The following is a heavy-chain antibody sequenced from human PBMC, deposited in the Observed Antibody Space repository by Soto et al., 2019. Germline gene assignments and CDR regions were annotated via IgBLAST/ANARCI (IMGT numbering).Heavy chain of an antibody. CDR3: ARGSLYSGYAPFDY. V-gene: IGHV4-4*07. CDR2: IYTSGST. CDR1: GGSISSYY. J-gene: IGHJ4*02. D-gene: IGHD5-12*01. Sequence: SETLSLTCTVSGGSISSYYWRWIRQPAGKGLEWIRRIYTSGSTNYNPSLKSRVTMSVDTSKNQFSLKLSSVTAADTAVYYCARGSLYSGYAPFDYWGQGTLVTVSS.